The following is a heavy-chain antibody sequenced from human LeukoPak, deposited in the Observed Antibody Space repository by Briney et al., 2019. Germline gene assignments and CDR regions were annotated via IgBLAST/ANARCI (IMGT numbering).Heavy chain of an antibody. V-gene: IGHV4-30-2*01. CDR3: ARAPSGSYVDY. Sequence: PSETLSLTCAVSGGSFSSGGYSWSWIRQPPGKGLEWIGYIYHSGSTYYNPSLKSRVTISVDRSKNQFSLKLSSVTAADTAVYYCARAPSGSYVDYWGQGTLVTVSS. J-gene: IGHJ4*02. D-gene: IGHD1-26*01. CDR1: GGSFSSGGYS. CDR2: IYHSGST.